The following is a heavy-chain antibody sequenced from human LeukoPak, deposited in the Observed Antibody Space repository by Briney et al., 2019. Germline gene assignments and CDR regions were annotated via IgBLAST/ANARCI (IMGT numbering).Heavy chain of an antibody. J-gene: IGHJ4*02. V-gene: IGHV3-23*01. Sequence: PGGSLRLSCAASGFTFSSYAMSWVRQAPGKGLEGVSAISGSGCSTYYADSVKGRFTISRDNSKNTLYMQMNSLRAEDTAVYYCAKGTKQELLIRYYFDYWGQGTMVTVSS. CDR1: GFTFSSYA. CDR2: ISGSGCST. CDR3: AKGTKQELLIRYYFDY. D-gene: IGHD3-10*01.